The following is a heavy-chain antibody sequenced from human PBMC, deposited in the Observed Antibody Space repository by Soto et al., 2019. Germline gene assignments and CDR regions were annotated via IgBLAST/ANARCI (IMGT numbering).Heavy chain of an antibody. J-gene: IGHJ4*02. CDR3: ARAGYCLCTCCGVFDY. D-gene: IGHD2-15*01. V-gene: IGHV3-30-3*01. CDR1: GFTFSYYV. CDR2: ISYDGSNK. Sequence: QVQLVESGGGVVQPGRSLRLSCAASGFTFSYYVMHWVRQAPGKGLEWGAIISYDGSNKYYADSVKGRFTISRDNSKNTLELRMNSLRAEDAAVYYCARAGYCLCTCCGVFDYWGQGSLVTVSS.